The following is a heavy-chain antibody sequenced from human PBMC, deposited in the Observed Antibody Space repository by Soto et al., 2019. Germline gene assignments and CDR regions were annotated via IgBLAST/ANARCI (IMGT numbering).Heavy chain of an antibody. V-gene: IGHV3-21*01. CDR3: ARGDYCSSTSCANDY. CDR1: GFTFSSYS. J-gene: IGHJ4*02. Sequence: EVQLVEFGGGLVKPGGSLRLSCAASGFTFSSYSMNWVRQAPGKGLEWVSSISSSSSYIYYADSVKGRFTISRDNAKNSLYLQMNSLRAEDTAVYYCARGDYCSSTSCANDYWGQGTLVTVSS. CDR2: ISSSSSYI. D-gene: IGHD2-2*01.